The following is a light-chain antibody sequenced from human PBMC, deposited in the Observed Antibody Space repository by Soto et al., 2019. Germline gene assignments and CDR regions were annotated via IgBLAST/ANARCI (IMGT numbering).Light chain of an antibody. J-gene: IGLJ1*01. V-gene: IGLV2-14*03. Sequence: QSVLTQPASVSGSPGQSITISCTGTSSDIGGYNYVSWYQQHPGKVPKLIIFEVNNRPTGVSYRFSGSKSANTASLTISGLRAEDEADYYCSSFTSIGPQVLGPGTKLTIL. CDR1: SSDIGGYNY. CDR3: SSFTSIGPQV. CDR2: EVN.